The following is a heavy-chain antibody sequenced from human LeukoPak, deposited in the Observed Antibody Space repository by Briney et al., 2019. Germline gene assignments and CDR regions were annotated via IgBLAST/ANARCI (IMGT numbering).Heavy chain of an antibody. CDR3: ARADGGVRGYYFDY. CDR1: GASISSGGYY. V-gene: IGHV4-31*03. J-gene: IGHJ4*02. D-gene: IGHD3-10*01. Sequence: PSETLSLTCTVSGASISSGGYYWSRVRQDPGKGLEWIGYIYYGGSTYYNPSLKSRITISVDTSKNQFSLELGSVTAADTAVYFCARADGGVRGYYFDYWGQGIMVTVSS. CDR2: IYYGGST.